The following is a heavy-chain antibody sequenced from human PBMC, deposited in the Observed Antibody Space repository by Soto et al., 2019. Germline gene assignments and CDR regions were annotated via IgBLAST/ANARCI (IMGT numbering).Heavy chain of an antibody. D-gene: IGHD3-3*01. CDR2: ISSSSSTI. J-gene: IGHJ5*02. CDR1: GFTFSSYS. CDR3: ARKKPSEKEYYDFSLADPYNWFDP. V-gene: IGHV3-48*01. Sequence: GGSLRLSCAASGFTFSSYSMNWVRQAPGKGLEWVSYISSSSSTIYYADSVKGRFTISRDNAKNSLYLQMNSLRAEDTAVYYCARKKPSEKEYYDFSLADPYNWFDPWGQGTLVTVSS.